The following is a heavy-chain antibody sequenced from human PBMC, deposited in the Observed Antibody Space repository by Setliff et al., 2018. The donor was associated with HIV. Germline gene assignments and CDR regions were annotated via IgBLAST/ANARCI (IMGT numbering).Heavy chain of an antibody. CDR3: VTAGPGSTYEFDY. CDR2: VDPENGKT. J-gene: IGHJ4*02. Sequence: GASVKVSCKASGNTFINFYMHWVRQAPGKGLEWMGRVDPENGKTVYADNFQGRVTITADTSIDTAYMEVSSLTSEDTAVYYCVTAGPGSTYEFDYWGQGTLVTVSS. D-gene: IGHD3-3*01. CDR1: GNTFINFY. V-gene: IGHV1-69-2*01.